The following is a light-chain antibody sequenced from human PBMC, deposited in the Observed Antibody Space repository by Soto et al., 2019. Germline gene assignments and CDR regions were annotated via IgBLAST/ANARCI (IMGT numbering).Light chain of an antibody. CDR2: IAS. Sequence: IKLNHSPSSLSASIGDRVTITCRASQGISNYLAWYQQKPGKAPKLLIYIASTLQGGVPSRFSGSGSGTDFSLTISSLQPEDVATYYCQHYKSYPWTFGQGTKVDIK. CDR3: QHYKSYPWT. J-gene: IGKJ1*01. CDR1: QGISNY. V-gene: IGKV1-9*01.